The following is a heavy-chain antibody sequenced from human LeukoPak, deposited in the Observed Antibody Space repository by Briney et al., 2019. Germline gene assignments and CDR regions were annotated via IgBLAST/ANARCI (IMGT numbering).Heavy chain of an antibody. CDR3: ARDRDIAAAGQFYYYDSSGLYMDV. Sequence: GGSLRLSCAASGFTFSSYSMNWVRQAPGKGLEWVSYISSSSSTIYYADSVKGRFTISRDNAKNSLYLQMNSLRAEDTAVYYCARDRDIAAAGQFYYYDSSGLYMDVWGKGTTVTVSS. CDR1: GFTFSSYS. D-gene: IGHD3-22*01. J-gene: IGHJ6*03. V-gene: IGHV3-48*01. CDR2: ISSSSSTI.